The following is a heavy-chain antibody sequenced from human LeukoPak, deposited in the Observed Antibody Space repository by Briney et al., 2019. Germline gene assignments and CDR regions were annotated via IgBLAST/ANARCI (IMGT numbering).Heavy chain of an antibody. Sequence: SETLSLTCAVYGGSLNGHYWSWIRQPPGKGLEWIGEGSESGGTKFNPSLKSRVTISADTSKNQFSLKVKSVTAADTAVYYCARHVGTDSSSWYYFDYWGQGTLVTVSS. CDR1: GGSLNGHY. J-gene: IGHJ4*02. V-gene: IGHV4-34*01. D-gene: IGHD6-13*01. CDR2: GSESGGT. CDR3: ARHVGTDSSSWYYFDY.